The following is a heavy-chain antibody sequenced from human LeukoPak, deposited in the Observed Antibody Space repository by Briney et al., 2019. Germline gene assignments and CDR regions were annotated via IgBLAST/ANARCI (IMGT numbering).Heavy chain of an antibody. CDR3: ASLKQWPYFDY. Sequence: GGSLRLSCAASGFTFSSYSMNWVRQAPGKGLEWVSYISSSSSTIYYADSVKGRFSISRDNAKNSLYLQTNSLRAEDTAVYYCASLKQWPYFDYWGQGTLVTVSS. CDR1: GFTFSSYS. J-gene: IGHJ4*02. CDR2: ISSSSSTI. D-gene: IGHD6-19*01. V-gene: IGHV3-48*01.